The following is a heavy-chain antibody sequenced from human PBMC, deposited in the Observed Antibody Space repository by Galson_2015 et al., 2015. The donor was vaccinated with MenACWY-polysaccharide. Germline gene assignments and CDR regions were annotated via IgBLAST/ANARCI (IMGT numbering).Heavy chain of an antibody. CDR1: GFTFSTYS. Sequence: SLRLSCAASGFTFSTYSMTWVRQAPGKGLEWVSYISGSSSTIYYADSVKGRFTISRDNAKNSLYLQMDSLRDGDTAVYYCARGPNWNFNYWGRGTLVTVS. CDR2: ISGSSSTI. CDR3: ARGPNWNFNY. V-gene: IGHV3-48*02. J-gene: IGHJ4*02. D-gene: IGHD1-20*01.